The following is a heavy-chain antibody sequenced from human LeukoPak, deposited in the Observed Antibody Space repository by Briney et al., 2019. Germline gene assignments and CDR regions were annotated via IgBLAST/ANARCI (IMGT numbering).Heavy chain of an antibody. CDR1: GFTFSNYG. V-gene: IGHV3-33*05. J-gene: IGHJ5*02. CDR3: ARDVDTRGHYARFDP. CDR2: ISYDGSKR. Sequence: GGSLRLSCAASGFTFSNYGIHWVRQGPGKGLEWVAVISYDGSKRYYADSVKGRFTISRDSSKNTVDLQMSSLRAEDTALYYCARDVDTRGHYARFDPWGQGTLVTVSS. D-gene: IGHD5-18*01.